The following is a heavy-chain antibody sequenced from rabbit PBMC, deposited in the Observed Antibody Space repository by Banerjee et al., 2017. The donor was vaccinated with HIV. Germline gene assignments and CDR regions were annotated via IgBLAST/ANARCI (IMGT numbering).Heavy chain of an antibody. V-gene: IGHV1S45*01. CDR3: ARGGYGGDSGATGL. D-gene: IGHD4-2*01. CDR1: GFSFSNKYV. Sequence: QEQLEESGGDLVKPEGSLTLTCTASGFSFSNKYVMCWVRQAPGKGLEWIGCIYSDSSGSTYYASGAKGRFTISKTSSTTVTLQMTSLTAADTATYFCARGGYGGDSGATGLWGPGTLVTVS. CDR2: IYSDSSGST. J-gene: IGHJ4*01.